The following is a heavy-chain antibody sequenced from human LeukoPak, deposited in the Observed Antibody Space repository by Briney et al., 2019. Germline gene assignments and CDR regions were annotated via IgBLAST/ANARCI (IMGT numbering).Heavy chain of an antibody. Sequence: ASVKVSCKASGYTFTSYGISWVRQAPGQGLEWMGWISAYNGNTNYAQKLQGRVTMTTDTSTSTAYMELRSLRSDDTAVYYGARDWNYYDSSGYYQAAFDIWGQGTMVTVSS. V-gene: IGHV1-18*01. J-gene: IGHJ3*02. CDR2: ISAYNGNT. CDR1: GYTFTSYG. D-gene: IGHD3-22*01. CDR3: ARDWNYYDSSGYYQAAFDI.